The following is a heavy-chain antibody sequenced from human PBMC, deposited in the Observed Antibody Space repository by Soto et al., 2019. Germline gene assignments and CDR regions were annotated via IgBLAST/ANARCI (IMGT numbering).Heavy chain of an antibody. V-gene: IGHV1-8*01. CDR1: GYTFTSYD. CDR2: MNPNSGNT. Sequence: QVQLVQSGAEVGKPGASVKVSCKASGYTFTSYDINWVRQASGQGLEWMGRMNPNSGNTGSAQRFQGRLTMTRNTSINTAYMELTSLTSEDAAVYYCARVHTVTTYFDVWGRGTLVAVSS. D-gene: IGHD4-17*01. CDR3: ARVHTVTTYFDV. J-gene: IGHJ2*01.